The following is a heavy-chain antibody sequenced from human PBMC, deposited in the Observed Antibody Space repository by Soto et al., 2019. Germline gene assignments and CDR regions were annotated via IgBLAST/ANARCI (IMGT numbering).Heavy chain of an antibody. Sequence: APVKASCKAPGDTFTSNGISWVHQAHGKGLEWMGWISAFKGNTNYAQKLQGRVTMTTDTSTRTAYMELRSLRSDDTAVYYCARGGSSMYGVDSWGQGTLVTVSS. D-gene: IGHD6-13*01. V-gene: IGHV1-18*01. J-gene: IGHJ4*02. CDR3: ARGGSSMYGVDS. CDR2: ISAFKGNT. CDR1: GDTFTSNG.